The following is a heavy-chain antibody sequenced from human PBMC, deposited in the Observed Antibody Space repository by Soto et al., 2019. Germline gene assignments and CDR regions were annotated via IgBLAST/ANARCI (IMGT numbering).Heavy chain of an antibody. CDR2: IYYSGST. Sequence: SETLSLTCTVSGGSISSGGYYWSWIRQHPGKGLEWIGYIYYSGSTYYNPSLKSRVTISVDTSKNQFSLKLSSVTAADTAVYYCARGGYYYGSGSPNWFDPWGQGTLVTVSS. J-gene: IGHJ5*02. D-gene: IGHD3-10*01. CDR1: GGSISSGGYY. V-gene: IGHV4-31*03. CDR3: ARGGYYYGSGSPNWFDP.